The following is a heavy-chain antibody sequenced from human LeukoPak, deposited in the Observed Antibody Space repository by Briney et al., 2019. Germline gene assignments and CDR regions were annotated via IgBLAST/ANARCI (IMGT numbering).Heavy chain of an antibody. CDR2: FYNSGNI. V-gene: IGHV4-61*02. CDR3: ATYSDGWHYFDY. Sequence: SQTLSLTCTVSGDSISGGNRYWSWVRQPAGEGREWIGRFYNSGNIKYNPSLKSRVTISVDTSKNQFSLKLSSVTAADTAVYYCATYSDGWHYFDYWGQETLVTVSS. CDR1: GDSISGGNRY. J-gene: IGHJ4*02. D-gene: IGHD5-24*01.